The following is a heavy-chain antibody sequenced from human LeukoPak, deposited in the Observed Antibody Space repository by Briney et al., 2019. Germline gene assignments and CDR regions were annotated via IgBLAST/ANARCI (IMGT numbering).Heavy chain of an antibody. CDR1: GFTFSSYA. V-gene: IGHV3-23*01. J-gene: IGHJ4*02. CDR3: AKALQGHFDY. Sequence: PGGSLRLSCAPSGFTFSSYAMSWVRQAPGKGLECVSAISGSGGSTYYADSVKGRFTISRDNSKNTLYLQMNSLRAEDTAVYYCAKALQGHFDYWGQGNLVTVSS. CDR2: ISGSGGST.